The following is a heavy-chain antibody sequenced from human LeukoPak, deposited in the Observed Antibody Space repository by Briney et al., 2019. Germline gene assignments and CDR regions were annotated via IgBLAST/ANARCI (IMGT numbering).Heavy chain of an antibody. J-gene: IGHJ4*02. CDR3: SRGGTLRYFGY. D-gene: IGHD1-14*01. V-gene: IGHV4-34*01. CDR2: INHSGST. CDR1: GGSFSGYD. Sequence: SETLCLTCAVYGGSFSGYDWSWIRQPPGKGLEWMGEINHSGSTNYNPSLKSRVTISVDTSKKQFSLKLSSVTAADTAVNYCSRGGTLRYFGYWGQGTLVTVSS.